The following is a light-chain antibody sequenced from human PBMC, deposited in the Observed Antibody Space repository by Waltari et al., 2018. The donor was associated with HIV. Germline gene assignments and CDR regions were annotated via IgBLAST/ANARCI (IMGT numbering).Light chain of an antibody. Sequence: QSALTQPASVSGFLGQSINISCTGISTDSRFYQYVSWYQQHPDKIPRLIIFDINNRPAGVSDHFSGSRSGNSASLTFSGLQSGDEAHYYCASNRLDYTLIFGGGTKLTVL. V-gene: IGLV2-14*03. J-gene: IGLJ2*01. CDR3: ASNRLDYTLI. CDR2: DIN. CDR1: STDSRFYQY.